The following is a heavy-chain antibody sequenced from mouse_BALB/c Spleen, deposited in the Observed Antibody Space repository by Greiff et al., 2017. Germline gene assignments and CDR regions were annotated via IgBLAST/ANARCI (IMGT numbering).Heavy chain of an antibody. J-gene: IGHJ2*01. D-gene: IGHD1-1*02. CDR3: ARRGGGFYFDY. Sequence: EVKVVESGGGLVKPGGSLKLSCAASGFTFSSYAMSWVRQSPEKRLEWVAEISSGGSYTYYPDTVTGRFTISRDNAKNTLYLEMSSLRSEDTAMYYCARRGGGFYFDYWGQGTTLTVSS. CDR1: GFTFSSYA. CDR2: ISSGGSYT. V-gene: IGHV5-9-4*01.